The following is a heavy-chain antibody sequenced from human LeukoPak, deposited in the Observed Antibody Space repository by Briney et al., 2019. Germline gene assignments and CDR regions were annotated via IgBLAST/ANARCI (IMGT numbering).Heavy chain of an antibody. Sequence: SVKVSCKASGGTFSSYAISWVRQAPGQGLEWMGGIIPIFGTANYAQKFQGRVTITVDESTSTAYMELSSLRSEDTAVYFCAREEQWHKEAFDIWGHGTMVTVSS. V-gene: IGHV1-69*13. CDR3: AREEQWHKEAFDI. CDR2: IIPIFGTA. D-gene: IGHD6-19*01. J-gene: IGHJ3*02. CDR1: GGTFSSYA.